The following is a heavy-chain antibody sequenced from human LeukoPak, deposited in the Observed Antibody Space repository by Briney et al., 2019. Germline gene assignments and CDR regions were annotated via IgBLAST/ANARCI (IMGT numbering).Heavy chain of an antibody. CDR2: IHPQESDT. CDR3: ARGRQYDFWAARGLDY. D-gene: IGHD3-3*01. CDR1: GYKFTNYW. J-gene: IGHJ4*02. Sequence: ESLKISCKTSGYKFTNYWIGWVRQMPGKGLEWVGIIHPQESDTKYGPSFQGQVTISVDKSIFTAYLQWSSLKESDTAMYYCARGRQYDFWAARGLDYWGQGTRVTVSS. V-gene: IGHV5-51*01.